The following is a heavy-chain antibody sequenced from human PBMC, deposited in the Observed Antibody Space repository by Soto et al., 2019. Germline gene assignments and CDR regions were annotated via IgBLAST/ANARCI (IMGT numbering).Heavy chain of an antibody. CDR3: ARVLVRGVITESYYYYYMDF. CDR1: GFTFSSYW. J-gene: IGHJ6*03. Sequence: EVQLVESGGGLVQPGGSLRLSCAASGFTFSSYWMSWVRQAPGKGLEWVANIKQDGSEKYYVDSVKGRFTISRDNAKNSLHLQMNSLRAEDTAVYYCARVLVRGVITESYYYYYMDFWGKGTTVTVSS. CDR2: IKQDGSEK. D-gene: IGHD3-10*01. V-gene: IGHV3-7*01.